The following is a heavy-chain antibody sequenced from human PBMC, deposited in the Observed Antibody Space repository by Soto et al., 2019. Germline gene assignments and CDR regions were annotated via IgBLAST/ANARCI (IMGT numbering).Heavy chain of an antibody. CDR1: GYSINRGYY. V-gene: IGHV4-38-2*01. J-gene: IGHJ4*02. CDR2: IYHRGAT. Sequence: KTSETLSLTCSVSGYSINRGYYWGWIRQAPGKGLEWIGSIYHRGATYYAPSLKARAAISLDTSNNHFTLRLTSVTVADTAIYYCARYQYDSSRHDDEHWGQGALVTVSS. CDR3: ARYQYDSSRHDDEH. D-gene: IGHD3-22*01.